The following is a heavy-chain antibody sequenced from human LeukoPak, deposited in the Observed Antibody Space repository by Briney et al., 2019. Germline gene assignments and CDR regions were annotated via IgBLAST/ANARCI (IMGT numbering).Heavy chain of an antibody. CDR1: GFTFSSYG. Sequence: GGSLRLSCAASGFTFSSYGMHWVRQAPGKGLEWVAFIRYDGSNKYYADSVKGRFTISRDNSKNTLYLQMNSLRAEDTAVYYCATSRGYCSSTSCRDDYYFDYWGQGTLVTVSS. D-gene: IGHD2-2*01. J-gene: IGHJ4*02. CDR2: IRYDGSNK. CDR3: ATSRGYCSSTSCRDDYYFDY. V-gene: IGHV3-30*02.